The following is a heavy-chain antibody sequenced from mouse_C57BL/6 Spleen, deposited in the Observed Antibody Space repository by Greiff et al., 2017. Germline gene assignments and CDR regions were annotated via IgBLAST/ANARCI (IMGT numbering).Heavy chain of an antibody. Sequence: EVKLVESGGGLVKPGGSLKLSCAASGFTFSSYTMSWVRQTPEKRLEWVATISGGGGNTYYPDSVKGRFTISRDNAKNTLYLQMSSLRSEDTALYYCARHEGDYGRFAYWGQGTLVTVSA. V-gene: IGHV5-9*01. CDR1: GFTFSSYT. CDR2: ISGGGGNT. CDR3: ARHEGDYGRFAY. D-gene: IGHD2-4*01. J-gene: IGHJ3*01.